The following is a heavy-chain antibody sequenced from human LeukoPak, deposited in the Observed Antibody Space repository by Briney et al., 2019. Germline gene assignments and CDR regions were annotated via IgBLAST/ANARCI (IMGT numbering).Heavy chain of an antibody. CDR2: ISYSGST. Sequence: SETLSLTCSVSGDSMSSYYWSWIRQPQGKGLEWIGYISYSGSTKYNPSLKSRVSISVDASKNQFSLKLSSVTAADTALYYCARDLGPSRGFDYWGQGTLVTVSS. J-gene: IGHJ4*02. CDR1: GDSMSSYY. D-gene: IGHD1-26*01. V-gene: IGHV4-59*01. CDR3: ARDLGPSRGFDY.